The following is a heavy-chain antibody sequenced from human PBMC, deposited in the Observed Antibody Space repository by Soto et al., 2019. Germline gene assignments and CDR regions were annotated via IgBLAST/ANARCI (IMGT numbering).Heavy chain of an antibody. Sequence: GGSLRLSCAASGFTFSRYSMNWVRQAPGKGLEWVSSISSTTNYIYYADSMKGRFTVSRDNAKNSVYLDMNSLSAEDTAVYYCARESEDLTSNFDYWGQGTLVTVSS. CDR1: GFTFSRYS. CDR2: ISSTTNYI. CDR3: ARESEDLTSNFDY. V-gene: IGHV3-21*01. J-gene: IGHJ4*02.